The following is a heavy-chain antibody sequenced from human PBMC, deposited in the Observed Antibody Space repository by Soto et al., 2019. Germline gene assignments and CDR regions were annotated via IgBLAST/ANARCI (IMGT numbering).Heavy chain of an antibody. Sequence: GGSLRLSCAASGFTFSRYSMNWVRQAPGKGLEWVSSISSTTNYIYYADSMKGRFTVSRDNAKNSVYLDMNSLSAEDTAVYYCARESEDLTSNFDYWGQGTLVTVSS. CDR1: GFTFSRYS. CDR2: ISSTTNYI. CDR3: ARESEDLTSNFDY. V-gene: IGHV3-21*01. J-gene: IGHJ4*02.